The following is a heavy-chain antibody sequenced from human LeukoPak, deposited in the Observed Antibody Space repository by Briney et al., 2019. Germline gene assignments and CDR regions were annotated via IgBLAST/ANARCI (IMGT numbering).Heavy chain of an antibody. J-gene: IGHJ4*02. Sequence: PSETLSLTCTVSGGSISSYYWSWIRQPPGKGLEWIGYIYYSGSTNYNPSLKSRVTISVDTSKNQFSLKLISVTAADTAVYYCAAGANSSSPYWGQGTLVTVSS. CDR1: GGSISSYY. CDR2: IYYSGST. V-gene: IGHV4-59*01. D-gene: IGHD6-13*01. CDR3: AAGANSSSPY.